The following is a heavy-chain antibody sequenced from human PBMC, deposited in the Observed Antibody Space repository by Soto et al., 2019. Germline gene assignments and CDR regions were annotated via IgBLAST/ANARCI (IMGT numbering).Heavy chain of an antibody. D-gene: IGHD3-9*01. CDR1: GISLTNSGVG. CDR3: AQMDFDLYGMDV. CDR2: IYWDDAK. J-gene: IGHJ6*02. V-gene: IGHV2-5*02. Sequence: QITLTESGPTPVKPTQTLTLTCTFSGISLTNSGVGVSWTRQPPGKALEWLAVIYWDDAKHFSPSQKSRLTITKDTSKNQAVLTMTNMDSVDTATYFCAQMDFDLYGMDVWGQGTTVIVSS.